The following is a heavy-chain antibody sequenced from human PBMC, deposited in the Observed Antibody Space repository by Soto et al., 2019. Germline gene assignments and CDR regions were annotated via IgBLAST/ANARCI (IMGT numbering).Heavy chain of an antibody. Sequence: GASVKVSCKASGGTFSSYAISWVRQAPGQGLECVGWISAHNGDTHYSQKFQGRFTLTTDTSTNTGYMELRSLTSDDTAVYFCPTEPIYYNDGSGYYPLGHWGQGTLVTVSS. CDR1: GGTFSSYA. CDR3: PTEPIYYNDGSGYYPLGH. J-gene: IGHJ4*02. D-gene: IGHD3-22*01. CDR2: ISAHNGDT. V-gene: IGHV1-18*01.